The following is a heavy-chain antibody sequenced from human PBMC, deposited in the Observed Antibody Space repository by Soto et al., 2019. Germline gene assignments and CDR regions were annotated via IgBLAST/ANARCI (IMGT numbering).Heavy chain of an antibody. CDR1: GFSFSNPRMS. Sequence: ESGPVLVKPTETLTLTCTFSGFSFSNPRMSVSWIRQPPGKALEWLAHISSSDVKSYSTSLKSRLTILKDTSKSQVVLTMTNVDPMDTATYYCARVLYYGMDVWGQGTTVTVSS. CDR2: ISSSDVK. J-gene: IGHJ6*02. CDR3: ARVLYYGMDV. V-gene: IGHV2-26*01.